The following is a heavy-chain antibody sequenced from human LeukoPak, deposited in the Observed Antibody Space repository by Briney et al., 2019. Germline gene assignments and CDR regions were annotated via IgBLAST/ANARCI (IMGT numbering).Heavy chain of an antibody. CDR2: IYYSGST. CDR1: GGSISSGGYY. J-gene: IGHJ4*02. CDR3: ARDSHGYSSSSHLGY. V-gene: IGHV4-31*03. D-gene: IGHD6-6*01. Sequence: SQTLSLTCTVSGGSISSGGYYWSWIRQHPGRGLEWIGYIYYSGSTYYNPSLKSRVTISVDTSKNQFSLKLSSVTAADTAVYYCARDSHGYSSSSHLGYWGQGTLVTVSS.